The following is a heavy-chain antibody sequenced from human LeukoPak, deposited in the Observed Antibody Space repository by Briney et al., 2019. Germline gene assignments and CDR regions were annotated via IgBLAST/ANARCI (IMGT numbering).Heavy chain of an antibody. D-gene: IGHD3-3*01. CDR2: VRSKAYGGTT. CDR1: VFTFGDYA. V-gene: IGHV3-49*03. CDR3: TRNYDFWSGYLFDY. J-gene: IGHJ4*02. Sequence: GGSLRLSCTASVFTFGDYAMSWFRQAPGKGLEWVGLVRSKAYGGTTEYAASVKGRFTISRDDSKSIAYLQMNSLKTEDTAVYYCTRNYDFWSGYLFDYWGQGTLVTVSS.